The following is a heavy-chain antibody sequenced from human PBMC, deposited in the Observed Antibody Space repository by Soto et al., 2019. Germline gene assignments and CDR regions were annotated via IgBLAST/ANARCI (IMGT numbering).Heavy chain of an antibody. Sequence: SVKVSGKASGGSFSSYAISWVRQAPGQGLEWMGGIIPIFGTANYAQKFQGRVTITADESTSTAYMELSSLRSEDTAVYYCARGAFKYCSTTSCYAIDYGMDVWGQRTTVTVSS. D-gene: IGHD2-2*01. V-gene: IGHV1-69*01. CDR3: ARGAFKYCSTTSCYAIDYGMDV. CDR2: IIPIFGTA. J-gene: IGHJ6*02. CDR1: GGSFSSYA.